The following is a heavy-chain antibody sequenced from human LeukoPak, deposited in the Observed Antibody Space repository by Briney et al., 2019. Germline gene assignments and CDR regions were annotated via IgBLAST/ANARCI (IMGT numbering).Heavy chain of an antibody. CDR3: ARDYYDSSGYYLKYFQH. CDR1: GFTFSSYT. D-gene: IGHD3-22*01. CDR2: ISSSGNTI. Sequence: PGGSLRLSCAASGFTFSSYTMNWVRQAPGKGLEWVSYISSSGNTIYYGDSVKGRFTISRDNAKNSLYLQMNSLRAEDTAVYYCARDYYDSSGYYLKYFQHWGQGTLVTVSS. V-gene: IGHV3-48*04. J-gene: IGHJ1*01.